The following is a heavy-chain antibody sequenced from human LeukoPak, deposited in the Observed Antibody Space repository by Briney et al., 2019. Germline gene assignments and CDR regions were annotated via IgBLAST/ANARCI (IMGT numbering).Heavy chain of an antibody. CDR1: GGSISSYY. CDR3: ARGRLHRERYSSSWLFDY. V-gene: IGHV4-59*12. D-gene: IGHD6-13*01. J-gene: IGHJ4*02. Sequence: SETLSLTCTVSGGSISSYYWSWIRQPPGKGLEWVGHIYYLGSTNYNPSLKSRVTISVDTSKNQFSLKLSSVTAADTAVYYCARGRLHRERYSSSWLFDYWGQGTLVTVSS. CDR2: IYYLGST.